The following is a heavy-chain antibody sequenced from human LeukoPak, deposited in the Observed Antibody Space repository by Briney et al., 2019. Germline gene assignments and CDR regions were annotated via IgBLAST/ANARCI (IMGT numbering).Heavy chain of an antibody. Sequence: GGSLRLSCAASGFPFNGYWMSWVRQAPGKGLEWLANLKHDGSEKYYVDSVKGRFTISRDNSKKSLYLQMNNLRVEDTAVFYCARGPYDPDGNYRGLDNWGQGTLVTVSS. D-gene: IGHD3-22*01. CDR3: ARGPYDPDGNYRGLDN. CDR1: GFPFNGYW. CDR2: LKHDGSEK. V-gene: IGHV3-7*01. J-gene: IGHJ4*02.